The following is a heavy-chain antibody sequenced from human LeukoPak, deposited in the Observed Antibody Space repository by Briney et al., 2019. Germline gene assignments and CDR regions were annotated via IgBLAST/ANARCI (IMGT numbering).Heavy chain of an antibody. CDR1: GFTFSSYW. Sequence: GGSLRLSCAASGFTFSSYWMHWVRQAPGKGLVWVSRINRDGSSTSYADSVKGRFTISRDNAKNTLYLQMNSLRAEDTAVYYCARVGKVATIDYWGQGTLVTVSS. V-gene: IGHV3-74*01. D-gene: IGHD5-12*01. CDR3: ARVGKVATIDY. J-gene: IGHJ4*02. CDR2: INRDGSST.